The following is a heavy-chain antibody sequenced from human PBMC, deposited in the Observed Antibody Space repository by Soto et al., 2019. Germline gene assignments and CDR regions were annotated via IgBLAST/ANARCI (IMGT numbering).Heavy chain of an antibody. J-gene: IGHJ4*02. V-gene: IGHV3-11*06. D-gene: IGHD1-20*01. CDR3: AKDISEQIRGFRY. CDR2: LSYTTTFI. Sequence: QVQLGESGEGLAKPGGPLGLSCAASGFTSSAHQMAWFRQAPGKGLVWISYLSYTTTFIQYTDSVKGRLTMSRHNAKNSLYRKMNSLRDDDTAVYYCAKDISEQIRGFRYWGQGTLVTVSS. CDR1: GFTSSAHQ.